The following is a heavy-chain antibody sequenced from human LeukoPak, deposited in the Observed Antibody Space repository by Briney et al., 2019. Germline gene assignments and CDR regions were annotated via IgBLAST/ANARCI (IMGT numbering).Heavy chain of an antibody. CDR3: AEVTFNWFDP. CDR2: IKPSSGAT. D-gene: IGHD2-21*02. Sequence: GASVKVSRKASGYTFTSYGISWVRQAPGQGLEWMGWIKPSSGATHYAPKFQGRVTMTRDTSISTAYMELTRLKFDDTAVYYCAEVTFNWFDPWGQGSLVTVSS. V-gene: IGHV1-2*02. CDR1: GYTFTSYG. J-gene: IGHJ5*02.